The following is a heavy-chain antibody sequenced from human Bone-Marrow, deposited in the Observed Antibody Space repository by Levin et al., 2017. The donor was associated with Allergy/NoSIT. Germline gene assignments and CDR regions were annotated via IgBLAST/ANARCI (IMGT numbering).Heavy chain of an antibody. D-gene: IGHD3-16*02. Sequence: PGGSLRLSCAASGFTFSSYSMNWVRQAPGKGLEWVSSISSSSSYIYYADSVKGRFTISRDNAKNSLYLQMNSLRAEDTAVYYCASGSDDYVWGSYRHGHAFDIWGQGTMVTVSS. CDR3: ASGSDDYVWGSYRHGHAFDI. CDR2: ISSSSSYI. CDR1: GFTFSSYS. V-gene: IGHV3-21*01. J-gene: IGHJ3*02.